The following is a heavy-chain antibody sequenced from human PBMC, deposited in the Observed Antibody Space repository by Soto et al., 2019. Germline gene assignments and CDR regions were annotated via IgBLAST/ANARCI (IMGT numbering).Heavy chain of an antibody. CDR1: GYTFTSYY. J-gene: IGHJ4*02. D-gene: IGHD6-19*01. CDR3: ARDGAIAVARYYFDY. Sequence: GVSVKVSCKASGYTFTSYYMHWVRQAPGQGLEWMGIINPSGGSTSYAQKFQGRVTMTRDTSTSTVYMELSSLRSEDTAVYYCARDGAIAVARYYFDYWGQGTLVTVSS. V-gene: IGHV1-46*01. CDR2: INPSGGST.